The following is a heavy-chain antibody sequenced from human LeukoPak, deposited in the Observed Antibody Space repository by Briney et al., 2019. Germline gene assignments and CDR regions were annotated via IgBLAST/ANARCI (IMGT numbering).Heavy chain of an antibody. CDR2: FYTSGST. V-gene: IGHV4-61*02. Sequence: SETLSLTCTVSGDSFSSSIYYWGWIRQPAGKGLEWIGRFYTSGSTNYNPSLKSRVTISVDTSKNQFSLNLSSVTAADTAVFYCARVPTYEIAAARVGYAFDIWGQGTMVTVSS. CDR3: ARVPTYEIAAARVGYAFDI. J-gene: IGHJ3*02. D-gene: IGHD1-26*01. CDR1: GDSFSSSIYY.